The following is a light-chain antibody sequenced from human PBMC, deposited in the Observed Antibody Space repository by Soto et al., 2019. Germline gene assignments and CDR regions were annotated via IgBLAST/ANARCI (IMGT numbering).Light chain of an antibody. CDR2: GAS. V-gene: IGKV3-20*01. CDR3: QQYGSSPRT. J-gene: IGKJ1*01. Sequence: DIVLTQSPGTLSLSPGERATLSCRASQSVTSSYLAWYQQKPGQAPRLLLYGASSRATASPDRFSGSGSGTDFTLTISRLAPEDLAVYYCQQYGSSPRTFVRGTKVEIK. CDR1: QSVTSSY.